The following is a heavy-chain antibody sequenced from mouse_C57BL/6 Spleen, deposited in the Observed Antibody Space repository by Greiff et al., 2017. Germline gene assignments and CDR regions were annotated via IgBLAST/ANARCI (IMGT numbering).Heavy chain of an antibody. J-gene: IGHJ2*01. D-gene: IGHD2-3*01. V-gene: IGHV1-72*01. CDR2: IDPNSGGT. CDR1: GYTFTSSW. CDR3: AGSGDGYYGGFDY. Sequence: QVQLQQPGAELVKPGASVKLSCKASGYTFTSSWMHWVKQRPGRGLEWIGRIDPNSGGTKYNEKFKSKATLTVDQPSSTAYMQLISLTSDDDAVYYCAGSGDGYYGGFDYWGQGTTLTVSA.